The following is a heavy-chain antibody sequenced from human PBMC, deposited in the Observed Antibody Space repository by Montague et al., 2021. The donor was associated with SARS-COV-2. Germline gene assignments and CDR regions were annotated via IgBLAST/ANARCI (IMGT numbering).Heavy chain of an antibody. J-gene: IGHJ6*02. V-gene: IGHV4-31*03. Sequence: TLSLTCTVSGGSISSGGYYWSWIRQHPGKGLEWIGYIYYSGSTYYNPSLKSRVTISVDTSKNQFSLKLSSVTATDTAVYYYARGGSYSSGWYGVDYYYGMDVWGQGTTVTVSS. D-gene: IGHD6-19*01. CDR2: IYYSGST. CDR3: ARGGSYSSGWYGVDYYYGMDV. CDR1: GGSISSGGYY.